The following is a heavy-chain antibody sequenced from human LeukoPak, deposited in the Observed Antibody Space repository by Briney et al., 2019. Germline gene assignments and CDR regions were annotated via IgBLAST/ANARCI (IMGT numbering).Heavy chain of an antibody. D-gene: IGHD6-13*01. CDR3: AKDGAAAGYQLYYFDY. Sequence: GGSLRLSCAASGFTFSSYSMNWVRQAPGKGLEWVSSISSSSSYIYYADSVKGRFTIPRDNAKNSLYLQMNSLRAEDTAVYYCAKDGAAAGYQLYYFDYWGQGTLVTVSS. CDR2: ISSSSSYI. V-gene: IGHV3-21*01. CDR1: GFTFSSYS. J-gene: IGHJ4*02.